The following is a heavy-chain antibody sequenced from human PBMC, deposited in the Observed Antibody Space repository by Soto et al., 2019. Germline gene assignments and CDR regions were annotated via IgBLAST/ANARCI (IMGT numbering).Heavy chain of an antibody. V-gene: IGHV4-31*03. J-gene: IGHJ4*02. Sequence: QVQLQESGPGLVKPSQTLSLTCTVSGDSISSGGSYWSWIRQRPGKGLEWIGYIFYSGSFYYTPSLKDRVMISPDTAKNQFSLRLTSVTAADTAVYYCARAPETPPILGVVRTYFFNYWGQGTLVTVSS. D-gene: IGHD3-3*01. CDR1: GDSISSGGSY. CDR2: IFYSGSF. CDR3: ARAPETPPILGVVRTYFFNY.